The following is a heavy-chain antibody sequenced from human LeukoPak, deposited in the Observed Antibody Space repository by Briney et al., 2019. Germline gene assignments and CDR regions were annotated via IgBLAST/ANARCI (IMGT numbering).Heavy chain of an antibody. V-gene: IGHV1-2*02. Sequence: ASVKVSCKASGYTFTVYYMHWVRQAPGQGLEWMGWINPNSGGTNYAQKFQGRVTMTRDTSISTAYMEPSRLRSDDTAVYYCARHPLWELHAFDIWGQGTMVTVSS. CDR3: ARHPLWELHAFDI. CDR2: INPNSGGT. CDR1: GYTFTVYY. D-gene: IGHD1-26*01. J-gene: IGHJ3*02.